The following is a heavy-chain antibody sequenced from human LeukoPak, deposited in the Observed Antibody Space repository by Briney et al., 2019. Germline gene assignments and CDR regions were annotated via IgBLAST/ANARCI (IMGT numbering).Heavy chain of an antibody. V-gene: IGHV3-23*01. Sequence: GGSLRLSCAASGFTFSSYEMNWVRQAPGKGLEWVSAITGSGGTTYDADSLRGRFTISRDNSKNTLFLQINSLRAEDTAVYYCAKDHPGAMIYFDSWGQGTLVSVSS. CDR1: GFTFSSYE. CDR2: ITGSGGTT. J-gene: IGHJ4*02. D-gene: IGHD3-16*01. CDR3: AKDHPGAMIYFDS.